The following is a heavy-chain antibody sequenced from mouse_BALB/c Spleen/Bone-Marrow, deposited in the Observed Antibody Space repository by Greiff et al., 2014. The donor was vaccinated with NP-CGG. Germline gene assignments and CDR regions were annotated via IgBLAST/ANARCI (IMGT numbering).Heavy chain of an antibody. D-gene: IGHD1-1*01. V-gene: IGHV1-80*01. Sequence: VQLQQSGAELVRPGSSVKISCKASGYAFSSYWMNWVEQRPGQGLEWIGQIYPGDGDTNYNGKFKGKATLTADKSSSTAYMQLSSLTSEDSAVYFCARDYYGSRYYFDYWGQGTTLTVSS. J-gene: IGHJ2*01. CDR2: IYPGDGDT. CDR1: GYAFSSYW. CDR3: ARDYYGSRYYFDY.